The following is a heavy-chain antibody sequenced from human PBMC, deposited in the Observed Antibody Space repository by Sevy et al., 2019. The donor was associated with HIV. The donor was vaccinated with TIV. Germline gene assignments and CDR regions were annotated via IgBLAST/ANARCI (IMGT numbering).Heavy chain of an antibody. CDR1: GFTFSNYW. D-gene: IGHD2-2*01. CDR3: ARDCSSSTCLWGLDV. Sequence: GESLKISCAASGFTFSNYWMSWVRQAPGKGLEWVANIKKDGSERYYVESLKGRVTISRDNAKKSLYLQMNSLRAEDTAVYYCARDCSSSTCLWGLDVWGQGTTVTVSS. J-gene: IGHJ6*02. CDR2: IKKDGSER. V-gene: IGHV3-7*03.